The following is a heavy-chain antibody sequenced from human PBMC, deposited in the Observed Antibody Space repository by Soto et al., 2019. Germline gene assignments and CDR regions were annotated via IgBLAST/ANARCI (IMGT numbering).Heavy chain of an antibody. V-gene: IGHV3-21*01. CDR1: GFTFSSYS. D-gene: IGHD3-3*01. CDR2: ISSSSSYI. Sequence: GSLRLSCAASGFTFSSYSMNWVRQAPGKGLEWVSSISSSSSYIYYADSVKGRFTISRDNAKNSLYLQMNSLRAEDTAVYYCARDSSYDFWSGYYYYYGMDVWGQGTTVTVSS. J-gene: IGHJ6*02. CDR3: ARDSSYDFWSGYYYYYGMDV.